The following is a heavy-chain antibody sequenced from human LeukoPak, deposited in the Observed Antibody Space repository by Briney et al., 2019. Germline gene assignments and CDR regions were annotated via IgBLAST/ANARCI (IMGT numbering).Heavy chain of an antibody. J-gene: IGHJ4*02. CDR2: IWYDGSNK. Sequence: GGSLRLSCTASGFTFSNFWMGWVRQAPGKGLEWVAVIWYDGSNKYYADSVKGRFTISRDNSKNTLYLQMNSLRAEDTAVYYCARDKGYSPFDYWGQGTLVTVSS. CDR3: ARDKGYSPFDY. V-gene: IGHV3-33*08. D-gene: IGHD5-18*01. CDR1: GFTFSNFW.